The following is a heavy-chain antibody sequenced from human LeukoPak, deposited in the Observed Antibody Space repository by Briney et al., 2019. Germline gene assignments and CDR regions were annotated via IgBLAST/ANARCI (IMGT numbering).Heavy chain of an antibody. J-gene: IGHJ4*02. V-gene: IGHV3-72*01. CDR2: TRNKANSYTT. D-gene: IGHD6-19*01. Sequence: PGGSLRLSCAASGFTFSDHYMDWVRQAPGKGLEWVGRTRNKANSYTTEYAASVKGRFTISSDDSKNSLYLQMNSLKTEDTAVYYCARDFGSSGWYDYWGQGTLVTVSS. CDR3: ARDFGSSGWYDY. CDR1: GFTFSDHY.